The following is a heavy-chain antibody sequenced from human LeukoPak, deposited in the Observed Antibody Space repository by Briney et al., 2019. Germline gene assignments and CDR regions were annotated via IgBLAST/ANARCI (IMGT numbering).Heavy chain of an antibody. CDR3: SREVALRFLGWGLLSHYMDV. CDR1: GGSFSGYY. D-gene: IGHD3-3*01. V-gene: IGHV4-34*01. J-gene: IGHJ6*03. Sequence: SETLSLTCAVYGGSFSGYYWSWIRQPPGKGLEWIGEINHSGSTNYNPSLKSRVPISVDTSKNQFSLKLSSVTAADTAVYYCSREVALRFLGWGLLSHYMDVWGKGTTVTVSS. CDR2: INHSGST.